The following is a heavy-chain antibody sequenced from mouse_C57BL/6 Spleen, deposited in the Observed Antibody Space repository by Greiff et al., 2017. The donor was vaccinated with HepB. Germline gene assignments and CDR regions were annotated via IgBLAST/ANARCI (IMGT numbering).Heavy chain of an antibody. D-gene: IGHD1-1*01. CDR1: GYTFTSYW. CDR3: ARGDYYGRPFDY. CDR2: IDPSDSYT. V-gene: IGHV1-50*01. Sequence: QVQLQQPGAELVKPGASVKLSCKASGYTFTSYWMQWVNQRPGQGLEWIGEIDPSDSYTNYNQKFKGKATLTVDTSSSTAYMQLSSLTSEDSAVYYCARGDYYGRPFDYWGQGTTLTVSS. J-gene: IGHJ2*01.